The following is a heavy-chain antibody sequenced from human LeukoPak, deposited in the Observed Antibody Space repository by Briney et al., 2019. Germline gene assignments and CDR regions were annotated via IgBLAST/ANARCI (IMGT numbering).Heavy chain of an antibody. D-gene: IGHD3-16*01. J-gene: IGHJ4*02. V-gene: IGHV3-7*01. Sequence: GGSLRLSCAASGFTFSSYWMTWVRQAPGKGLEWVANIKHNGDELNYVDSVEDRFTISRDNAKNALYLHMTSLRAEDTAVYYCARELRTFDSWGQGTLVTVSS. CDR1: GFTFSSYW. CDR3: ARELRTFDS. CDR2: IKHNGDEL.